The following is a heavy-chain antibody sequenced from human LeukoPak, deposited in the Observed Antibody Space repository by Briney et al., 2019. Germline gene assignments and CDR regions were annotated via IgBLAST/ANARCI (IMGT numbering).Heavy chain of an antibody. V-gene: IGHV4-59*01. J-gene: IGHJ3*02. Sequence: PSETLSLTCTVSGGSISSYYWSWIRQPPGKGLEWIGYIYYSGSTNYNPSLKSRVTISVDTSKNQFSLKLSSVTAADTAVYYCARASKVVVITSGAFDIWGQGIMVTVSS. CDR3: ARASKVVVITSGAFDI. CDR1: GGSISSYY. D-gene: IGHD3-22*01. CDR2: IYYSGST.